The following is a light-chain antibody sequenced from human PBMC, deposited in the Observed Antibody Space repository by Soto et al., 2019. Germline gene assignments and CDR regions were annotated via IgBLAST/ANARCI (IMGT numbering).Light chain of an antibody. CDR1: QSVLYSSTNRKY. V-gene: IGKV4-1*01. J-gene: IGKJ1*01. CDR2: WAS. CDR3: QQYYDIPPT. Sequence: DIVMTQSPDSLAVSLGERATINCKSSQSVLYSSTNRKYLAWYQQKPGQPPNLLIYWASTRESGVPDRFSGSGSGTDFTLTISSLQAEDVAVYYCQQYYDIPPTFGQGTKVEIK.